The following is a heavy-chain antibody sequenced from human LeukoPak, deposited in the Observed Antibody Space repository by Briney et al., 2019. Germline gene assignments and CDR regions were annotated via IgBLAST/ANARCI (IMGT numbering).Heavy chain of an antibody. J-gene: IGHJ4*02. CDR2: INHSGST. CDR1: GGSFSGYC. V-gene: IGHV4-34*01. D-gene: IGHD3-10*01. CDR3: ARRQTYYYGSGSLNFDY. Sequence: SETLSLTCAVYGGSFSGYCWSWIRQPPGKGLEWIGEINHSGSTNYNPSLKSRVTISVDTSKNQFSLKLSSVTAADTAVYYCARRQTYYYGSGSLNFDYWGQGTLVTVSS.